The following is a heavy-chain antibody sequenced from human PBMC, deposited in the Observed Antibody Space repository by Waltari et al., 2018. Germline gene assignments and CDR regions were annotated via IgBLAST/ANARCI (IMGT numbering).Heavy chain of an antibody. D-gene: IGHD3-3*01. CDR1: GFTFSSYS. Sequence: EVQLVESGGGLVQPGGSLRLSCAASGFTFSSYSMNWVRQAPGKGLEWVSYISSSSSTIYYADSVKGRFTISRDNAKNSLYLQMNSLRAEDTAVYYCARGIPDYLRFLEWVPFDYWGQGTLVTVSS. CDR2: ISSSSSTI. V-gene: IGHV3-48*01. J-gene: IGHJ4*02. CDR3: ARGIPDYLRFLEWVPFDY.